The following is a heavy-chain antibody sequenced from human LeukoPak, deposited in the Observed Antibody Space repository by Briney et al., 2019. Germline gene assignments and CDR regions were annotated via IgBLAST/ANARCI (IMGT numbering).Heavy chain of an antibody. J-gene: IGHJ4*02. V-gene: IGHV3-21*01. D-gene: IGHD3-22*01. Sequence: PGGSLRLSCAASGFTFSSYSMNWVRQAPGKGPEWVSSISSSSSYIYYADSVKGRFTISRDNAKNSLYLQMNSLRAEDTAVYYCAREAEPYYYDSSGYCDYWGQGTLVTVSS. CDR2: ISSSSSYI. CDR1: GFTFSSYS. CDR3: AREAEPYYYDSSGYCDY.